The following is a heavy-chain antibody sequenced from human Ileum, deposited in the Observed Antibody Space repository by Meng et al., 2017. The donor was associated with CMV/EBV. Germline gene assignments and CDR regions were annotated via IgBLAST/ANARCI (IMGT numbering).Heavy chain of an antibody. CDR3: ARRIAAGGTEAWLDS. D-gene: IGHD6-13*01. Sequence: SGYTFTSNYIHWVRQAPGQGLEWMGIINPSSGSTNYEQKLQGRVTMTTDTSTSTAYMDLSSLRSEDTAVYYCARRIAAGGTEAWLDSWGQGTLVTVSS. J-gene: IGHJ5*01. CDR1: GYTFTSNY. CDR2: INPSSGST. V-gene: IGHV1-46*04.